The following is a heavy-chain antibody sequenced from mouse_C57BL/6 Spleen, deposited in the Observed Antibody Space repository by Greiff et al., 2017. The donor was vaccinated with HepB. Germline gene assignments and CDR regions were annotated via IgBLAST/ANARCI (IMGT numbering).Heavy chain of an antibody. CDR3: ARESNDYYFDY. V-gene: IGHV5-4*01. CDR2: ISDGGSYT. Sequence: DVKLVESGGGLVKPGGSLKLSCAASGFTFSSYAMSWVRQTPEKRLEWVATISDGGSYTYYPDNVKGRFTISRDNAKNNLYLQMSHLKSEDTAMYYCARESNDYYFDYWGQGTTLTVSS. D-gene: IGHD2-12*01. CDR1: GFTFSSYA. J-gene: IGHJ2*01.